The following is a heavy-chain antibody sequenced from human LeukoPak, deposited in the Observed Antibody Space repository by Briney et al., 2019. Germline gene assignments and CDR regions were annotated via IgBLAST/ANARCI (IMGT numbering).Heavy chain of an antibody. CDR3: ARETKYYDFWSGYYRRGHYLDY. D-gene: IGHD3-3*01. CDR1: GGSISSGDYY. CDR2: IYYSGST. Sequence: SETLSLTCTVSGGSISSGDYYWSWIRQPPGKGLEWIGYIYYSGSTYYNPSLKSRVTISVDTSKNQFSLKLSSVTAADTAVYYCARETKYYDFWSGYYRRGHYLDYWGQGTLVTVSS. J-gene: IGHJ4*02. V-gene: IGHV4-30-4*01.